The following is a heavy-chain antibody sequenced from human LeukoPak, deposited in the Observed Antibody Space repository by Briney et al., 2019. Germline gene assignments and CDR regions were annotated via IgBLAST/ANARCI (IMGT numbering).Heavy chain of an antibody. CDR1: GYTFTSYG. Sequence: ASVKVSCKASGYTFTSYGISWVRQAPGQGLEWMGWISAYNGNTNYAQKLQGRVTMTTDTSTSTAHMELRSLRSDDTAVYYCAREAGGDYYDSSGYLIHFDYWGQGTLVTVSA. CDR3: AREAGGDYYDSSGYLIHFDY. CDR2: ISAYNGNT. V-gene: IGHV1-18*01. J-gene: IGHJ4*02. D-gene: IGHD3-22*01.